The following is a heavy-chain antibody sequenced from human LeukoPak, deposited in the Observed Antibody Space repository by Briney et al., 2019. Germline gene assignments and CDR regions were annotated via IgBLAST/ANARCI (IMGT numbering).Heavy chain of an antibody. V-gene: IGHV3-48*02. J-gene: IGHJ4*02. D-gene: IGHD3-22*01. CDR3: AITPLPDSSGYWDDY. CDR1: GFTFSSYS. CDR2: ISSSSSTI. Sequence: PGGSLRLSCAASGFTFSSYSMNWVRQAPGKGLEWVSYISSSSSTIYYADSVKGRFTISRDNAKNSLYLQMNSLRDEDTAVYYCAITPLPDSSGYWDDYWGQGTLVTVSS.